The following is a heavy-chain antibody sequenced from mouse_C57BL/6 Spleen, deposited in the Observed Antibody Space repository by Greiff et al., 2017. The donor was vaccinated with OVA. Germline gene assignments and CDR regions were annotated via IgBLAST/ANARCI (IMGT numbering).Heavy chain of an antibody. J-gene: IGHJ2*01. CDR3: AIGPFDY. CDR1: GYTFTSYW. CDR2: IDPSDSDT. V-gene: IGHV1-69*01. Sequence: QVQLQQPGAELVMPGASVKLSCKASGYTFTSYWMHWVKQRPGQGLEWIGEIDPSDSDTNYNQKFKGKATLTVDKSSSTAYMQLSSLTSEDSAVYYCAIGPFDYWGQGTTLTVSS.